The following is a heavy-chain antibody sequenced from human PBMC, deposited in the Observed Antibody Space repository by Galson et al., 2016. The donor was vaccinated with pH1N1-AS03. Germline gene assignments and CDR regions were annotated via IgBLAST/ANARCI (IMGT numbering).Heavy chain of an antibody. CDR1: GFTFTDFA. Sequence: SLRLSCATSGFTFTDFAVSWVRQAPGRGLEWVSATSSSGGSTYYAESVKGRFTISRDNAKESLYLQMNSLRDEDTGVYYCARIVTMSDLDSWGQGTLVTVSS. J-gene: IGHJ4*02. CDR2: TSSSGGST. V-gene: IGHV3-23*01. D-gene: IGHD2-21*02. CDR3: ARIVTMSDLDS.